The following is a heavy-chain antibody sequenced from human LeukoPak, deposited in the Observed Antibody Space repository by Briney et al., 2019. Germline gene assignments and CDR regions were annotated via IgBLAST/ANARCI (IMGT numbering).Heavy chain of an antibody. V-gene: IGHV3-23*01. CDR1: GFTVSSNY. D-gene: IGHD2-15*01. CDR2: ISGSGGST. Sequence: GGSLRLSCAASGFTVSSNYMSWVRQAPGKGLEWVSAISGSGGSTYYADSVKGRFTISRDNSKNTLYLQMNSLRAEDTAVYYCASNLGYCSGGSCYPGYYFDYWGQGTLVTVSS. J-gene: IGHJ4*02. CDR3: ASNLGYCSGGSCYPGYYFDY.